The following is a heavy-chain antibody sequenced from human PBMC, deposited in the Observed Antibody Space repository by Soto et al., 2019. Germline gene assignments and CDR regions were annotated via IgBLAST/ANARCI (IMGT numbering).Heavy chain of an antibody. J-gene: IGHJ4*02. V-gene: IGHV1-3*01. D-gene: IGHD6-19*01. Sequence: QVQLVQSGAEVKKPGASVKVSSKASGYTFTSYAIHWVRQAPGQRLEWMGRINAGNGNTKYSQKFQDRVTITRDTSASTAYMELSSLRSEDTAVYYCARDLGGWPDYWGQGTLVTVSS. CDR3: ARDLGGWPDY. CDR1: GYTFTSYA. CDR2: INAGNGNT.